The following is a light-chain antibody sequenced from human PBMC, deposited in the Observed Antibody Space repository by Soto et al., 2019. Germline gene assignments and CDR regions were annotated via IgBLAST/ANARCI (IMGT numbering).Light chain of an antibody. CDR2: DAS. Sequence: EIVLAQSPATLSLSLGERAALSCVASQSVSSYLAWYQQKPGQAPRLLIYDASNRATGIPARFSGSGSGTDFTLTISSLEPEDFAVYYCQQRSNWPRTFGQGTKVDI. CDR3: QQRSNWPRT. V-gene: IGKV3-11*01. J-gene: IGKJ1*01. CDR1: QSVSSY.